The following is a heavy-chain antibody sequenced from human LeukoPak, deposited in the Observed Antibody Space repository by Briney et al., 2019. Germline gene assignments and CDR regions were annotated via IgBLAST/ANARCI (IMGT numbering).Heavy chain of an antibody. V-gene: IGHV4-61*01. CDR1: GGSVSSGSYY. CDR3: AGSSITVRTRGFGYFDL. J-gene: IGHJ2*01. CDR2: IHYSGST. Sequence: SETLSLTCTVSGGSVSSGSYYWSWIRQPPGRGLEWIGYIHYSGSTNDNPSLKSRVTTSVDTSKNQFSLKLSSVTAADTAVYYCAGSSITVRTRGFGYFDLWGRGTLVTVSS. D-gene: IGHD4-17*01.